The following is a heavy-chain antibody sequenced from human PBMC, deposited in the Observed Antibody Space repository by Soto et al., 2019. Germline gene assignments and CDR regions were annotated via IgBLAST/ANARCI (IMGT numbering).Heavy chain of an antibody. CDR2: INPSGGST. J-gene: IGHJ6*02. D-gene: IGHD1-26*01. V-gene: IGHV1-46*01. CDR3: ARVGATKKYYYYGMDV. Sequence: GASVKVSCKASGYTFTSYYMHWVRQAPGQGLEWMGIINPSGGSTSYAQKFQGRVTMTRDTSTSTVYMELSSLRSEDTAVYYCARVGATKKYYYYGMDVWGQGTTVTVSS. CDR1: GYTFTSYY.